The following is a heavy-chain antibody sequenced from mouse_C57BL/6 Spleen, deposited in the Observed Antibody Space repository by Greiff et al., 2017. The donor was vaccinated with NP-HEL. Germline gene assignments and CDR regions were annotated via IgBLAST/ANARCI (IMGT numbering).Heavy chain of an antibody. J-gene: IGHJ3*01. Sequence: EVKLEESGGGLVQPGGSMKLSCVASGFTFSNYWMNWVRQSPEKGLEWVAQIRLKSDNYATHYAESVKGRFTISRDDSKSSVYLQMNNLRAEDTGIYYCTPHYDYDPFAYWGQGTLVTVSA. D-gene: IGHD2-4*01. V-gene: IGHV6-3*01. CDR2: IRLKSDNYAT. CDR1: GFTFSNYW. CDR3: TPHYDYDPFAY.